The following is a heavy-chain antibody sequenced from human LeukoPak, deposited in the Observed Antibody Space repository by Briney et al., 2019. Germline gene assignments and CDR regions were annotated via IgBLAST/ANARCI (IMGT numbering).Heavy chain of an antibody. J-gene: IGHJ4*02. CDR3: ARLAGDGLRPFDD. Sequence: GGSLRLSCAASGLIVSSNYMSWVRQAPGKGLEWVSVFYSGGSTYYADSVKGRFIISRDTSRNTLDLQMTSLRAEDTAVYYCARLAGDGLRPFDDWGQGTLVTVSS. D-gene: IGHD5-24*01. V-gene: IGHV3-66*04. CDR2: FYSGGST. CDR1: GLIVSSNY.